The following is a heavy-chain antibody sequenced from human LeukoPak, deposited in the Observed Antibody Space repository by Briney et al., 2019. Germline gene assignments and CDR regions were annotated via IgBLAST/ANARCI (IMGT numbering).Heavy chain of an antibody. CDR1: GFTFSSYS. V-gene: IGHV3-48*01. D-gene: IGHD3-3*01. Sequence: GGSLRLSCAASGFTFSSYSMTWARQAPGKGLEWVSYISSRSSPIYYADSVRGRFTISRDNAKNSLYLQMNSLRAEDTAVYYCAKDPGVRITIFLRPYYFDYWGQGTLVTVSS. J-gene: IGHJ4*02. CDR2: ISSRSSPI. CDR3: AKDPGVRITIFLRPYYFDY.